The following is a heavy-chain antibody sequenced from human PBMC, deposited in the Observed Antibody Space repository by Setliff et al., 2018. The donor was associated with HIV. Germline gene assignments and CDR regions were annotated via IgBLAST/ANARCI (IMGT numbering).Heavy chain of an antibody. D-gene: IGHD7-27*01. J-gene: IGHJ4*02. CDR2: INHSGST. Sequence: SETLSLTCAVYGGSFSDYYWNWIRQPPGKGLEWIGEINHSGSTNYNPSLKSRVTISLDTSKNQFSLKLSSVTAADTAVYYCAKLTPFDYWGQGTLVTVS. CDR1: GGSFSDYY. V-gene: IGHV4-34*01. CDR3: AKLTPFDY.